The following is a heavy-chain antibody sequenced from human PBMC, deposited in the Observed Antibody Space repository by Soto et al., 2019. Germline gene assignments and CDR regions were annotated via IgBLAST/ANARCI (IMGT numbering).Heavy chain of an antibody. CDR3: AKDSYSSSWDPPDLAFAY. D-gene: IGHD6-13*01. CDR2: ISWNSGSI. CDR1: GFTFDDYA. V-gene: IGHV3-9*01. Sequence: GGSLRLSCAASGFTFDDYAMHWVRQAPGKGLEWVSGISWNSGSIGNADSVKGRFTISRDNAKNSLYLQMNSLRAEDTALYYCAKDSYSSSWDPPDLAFAYWGQGTLVTVSS. J-gene: IGHJ4*02.